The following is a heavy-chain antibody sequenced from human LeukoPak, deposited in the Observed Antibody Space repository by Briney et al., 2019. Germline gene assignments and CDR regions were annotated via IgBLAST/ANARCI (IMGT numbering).Heavy chain of an antibody. CDR1: GDSVSTDSAA. Sequence: SETLSLTCGISGDSVSTDSAAWNWIRQSPSRGLEWLGRTYYRSKWYNDYGISVKSRVTINPDTSRSQCSLQLNSVTPEDTAVYYCARERQDGFDVWGQGTMVTVSS. CDR2: TYYRSKWYN. V-gene: IGHV6-1*01. J-gene: IGHJ3*01. CDR3: ARERQDGFDV.